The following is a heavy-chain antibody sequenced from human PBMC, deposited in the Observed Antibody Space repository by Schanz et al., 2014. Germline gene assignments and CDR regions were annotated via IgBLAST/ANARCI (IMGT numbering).Heavy chain of an antibody. CDR3: AKKVPAYNPFDS. Sequence: EAHLVESGGGLVKPGGSLRLSCATSGLTFTSAWMSWVRQAPGKGLEWISYITGTGTVMYADSVKGRFTISRDNSKNTLYLQMDSLRAEDTAVYFCAKKVPAYNPFDSWGQGTLXTVSS. J-gene: IGHJ4*02. CDR1: GLTFTSAW. V-gene: IGHV3-48*01. D-gene: IGHD1-1*01. CDR2: ITGTGTV.